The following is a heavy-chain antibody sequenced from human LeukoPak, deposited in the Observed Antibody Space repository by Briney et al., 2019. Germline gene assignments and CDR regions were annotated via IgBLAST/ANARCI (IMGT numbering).Heavy chain of an antibody. Sequence: GASVKVSCKTSGYTSTSYHINWVRRATGQGLEWMGWMNPYSGDRGYAQTFQGRVSITSDTSISTAYMELSSLRSEDTAVYFCARTTSLTASGYDYWGQGTLVTVSS. CDR1: GYTSTSYH. J-gene: IGHJ4*02. V-gene: IGHV1-8*03. CDR2: MNPYSGDR. CDR3: ARTTSLTASGYDY. D-gene: IGHD4-17*01.